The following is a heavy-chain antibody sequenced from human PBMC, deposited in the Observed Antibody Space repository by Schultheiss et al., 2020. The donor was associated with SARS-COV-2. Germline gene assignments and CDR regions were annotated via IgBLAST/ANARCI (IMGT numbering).Heavy chain of an antibody. CDR1: GGSINSGGYY. Sequence: SQTLSLTCTVSGGSINSGGYYWSWIRQHPGRGLEWIGYIFYSGTTYYNPSLRSRLTISVDTSKNQFSLKLSSVTAADTAVYYCVRDSDSSGYWGWFDPWGQGTLVTVSS. CDR3: VRDSDSSGYWGWFDP. D-gene: IGHD3-22*01. J-gene: IGHJ5*02. V-gene: IGHV4-31*03. CDR2: IFYSGTT.